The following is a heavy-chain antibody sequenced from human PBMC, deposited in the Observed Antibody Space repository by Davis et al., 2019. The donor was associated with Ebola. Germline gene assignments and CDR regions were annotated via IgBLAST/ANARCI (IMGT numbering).Heavy chain of an antibody. Sequence: AASVKVSCKASGNTISTYTIDWVRQAPGQGLEWMGGIIPLFGTTNYAQKFRGRVMITADKSTRIAYMELNSLTSEDTAVYSCARETGDGGGMDVWGKGTTVTVSS. J-gene: IGHJ6*04. D-gene: IGHD7-27*01. CDR3: ARETGDGGGMDV. CDR1: GNTISTYT. V-gene: IGHV1-69*06. CDR2: IIPLFGTT.